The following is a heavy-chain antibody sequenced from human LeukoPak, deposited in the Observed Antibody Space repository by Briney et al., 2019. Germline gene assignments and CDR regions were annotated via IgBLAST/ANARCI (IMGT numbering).Heavy chain of an antibody. D-gene: IGHD6-13*01. CDR3: ARPIYSSSPYDAFDI. Sequence: SETLSLTCTVSGGSISSSSYYWGWIRQPPGKGLEWIGSIYYSGSTYYNPSLKSRVTISVDTSKNQFSLKLSSVTAADTAVYYCARPIYSSSPYDAFDIWGQGTMVTVSS. J-gene: IGHJ3*02. CDR2: IYYSGST. V-gene: IGHV4-39*01. CDR1: GGSISSSSYY.